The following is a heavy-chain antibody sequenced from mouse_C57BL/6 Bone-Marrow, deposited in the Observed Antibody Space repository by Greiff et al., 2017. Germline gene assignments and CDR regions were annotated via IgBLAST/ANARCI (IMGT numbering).Heavy chain of an antibody. V-gene: IGHV5-4*01. J-gene: IGHJ4*01. CDR3: ARSVLFMDY. CDR2: ISDGGSYT. Sequence: EVQGVESGGGLVKPGGSLKLSCAASGFTFSSYAMSWVRQTPEKRLEWVATISDGGSYTYYPDNVKGRFTISRDNAKNNLYPQMSHLKSEDTAMYYCARSVLFMDYWGQGTSVTVSS. CDR1: GFTFSSYA.